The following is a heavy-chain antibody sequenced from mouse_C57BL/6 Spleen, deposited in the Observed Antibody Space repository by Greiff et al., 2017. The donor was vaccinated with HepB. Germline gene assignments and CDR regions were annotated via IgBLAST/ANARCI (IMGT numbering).Heavy chain of an antibody. CDR2: IRNKANGYTT. D-gene: IGHD1-1*01. J-gene: IGHJ4*01. V-gene: IGHV7-3*01. CDR1: GFTFTDYY. CDR3: ARPLYYGSSHAMDY. Sequence: EVKLVESGGGLVQPGGSLSLSCAASGFTFTDYYMSWVRQPPGKALEWLGFIRNKANGYTTEYSASVKGRFTISRDNSQSILYLQMNALRAEDSATYYCARPLYYGSSHAMDYWGQGTSVTVSS.